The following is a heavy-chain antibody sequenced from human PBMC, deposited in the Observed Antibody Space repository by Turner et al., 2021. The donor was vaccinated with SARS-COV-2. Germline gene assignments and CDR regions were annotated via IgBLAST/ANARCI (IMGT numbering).Heavy chain of an antibody. V-gene: IGHV3-21*01. D-gene: IGHD6-13*01. CDR1: GLTLSSDS. Sequence: EVQLVQSGGGLVKAGGSLRLSCAASGLTLSSDSMNWVRQAPGKGLEGGSAISSSSSYRDYADSVKGRFTISRDNAKNSLYLKLNSLKAEDTAVYYCATIAAAGPDFYYYYGMDVWGQGTTVTVSS. CDR2: ISSSSSYR. CDR3: ATIAAAGPDFYYYYGMDV. J-gene: IGHJ6*02.